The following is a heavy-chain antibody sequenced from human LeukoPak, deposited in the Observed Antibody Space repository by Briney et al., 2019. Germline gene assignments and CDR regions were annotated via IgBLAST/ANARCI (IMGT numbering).Heavy chain of an antibody. D-gene: IGHD6-19*01. J-gene: IGHJ5*02. CDR3: AREDSSGYGFDP. Sequence: GASVKVSCKASGYTFTSSSISWVRLAPGQGLEWMGWISAYNGNTNYAQKLQGRVTMTTDTSTSTAYMELRSLRSDDTAVYYCAREDSSGYGFDPWGQGTLVTVSS. CDR1: GYTFTSSS. CDR2: ISAYNGNT. V-gene: IGHV1-18*01.